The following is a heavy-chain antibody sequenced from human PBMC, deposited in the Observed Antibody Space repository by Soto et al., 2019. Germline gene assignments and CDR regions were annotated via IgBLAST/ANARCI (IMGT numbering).Heavy chain of an antibody. V-gene: IGHV1-69*01. CDR1: GGTFSSYA. CDR3: ARVHSGSYYYYGMDV. Sequence: QVQLVQSGAEVKKPGSSVKVSCKASGGTFSSYAISWVRQAPGQGLEWMGGIITIFGTANYAQKFQGRVTITADESTSTADMELSSLRSDDTAVYYFARVHSGSYYYYGMDVWGQGTTVTVSS. CDR2: IITIFGTA. J-gene: IGHJ6*02. D-gene: IGHD1-26*01.